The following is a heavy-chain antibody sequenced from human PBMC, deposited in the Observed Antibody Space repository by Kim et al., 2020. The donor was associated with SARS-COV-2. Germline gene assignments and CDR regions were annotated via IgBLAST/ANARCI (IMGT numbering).Heavy chain of an antibody. J-gene: IGHJ3*01. CDR3: ARARYFYSRDDAFDV. D-gene: IGHD3-9*01. CDR2: INYDGKSR. V-gene: IGHV3-74*01. CDR1: GFTFGNYW. Sequence: GGSLRLSCGASGFTFGNYWMHWVRQVPGRGLVWVSRINYDGKSRSYADSVKGRFVISRDNAKNTLSLQMNSLRGEDTAVYYCARARYFYSRDDAFDVWG.